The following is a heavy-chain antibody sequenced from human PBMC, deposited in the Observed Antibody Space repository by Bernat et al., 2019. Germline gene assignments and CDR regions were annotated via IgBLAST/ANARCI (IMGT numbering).Heavy chain of an antibody. D-gene: IGHD6-19*01. CDR1: GFTFSSYA. Sequence: QVQLVESGGGVVQPGRSLRLSCAASGFTFSSYAMHWVRQAPGKGLEWVAVISYDGSNKYYADSVKGRFTISRDNSKNTLYLQMNSLRAEDTAVYYCAESSGMMYYFGYWGQGTLVTVSS. V-gene: IGHV3-30*01. CDR3: AESSGMMYYFGY. J-gene: IGHJ4*02. CDR2: ISYDGSNK.